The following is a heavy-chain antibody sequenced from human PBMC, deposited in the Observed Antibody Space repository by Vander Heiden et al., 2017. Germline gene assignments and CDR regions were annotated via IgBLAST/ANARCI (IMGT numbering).Heavy chain of an antibody. J-gene: IGHJ3*02. CDR2: IATAGDT. CDR1: GFTFSSHD. D-gene: IGHD1-26*01. V-gene: IGHV3-13*01. CDR3: ARGGSPEAFDI. Sequence: EVQLVESGGGLVQPGGSLRLSCAASGFTFSSHDMHWVRQATGKGLEWVSAIATAGDTYYLGSVKGRFTISRENAKNSLYLQMNSLRAGDTAVYYCARGGSPEAFDIWGQGTMVTVSS.